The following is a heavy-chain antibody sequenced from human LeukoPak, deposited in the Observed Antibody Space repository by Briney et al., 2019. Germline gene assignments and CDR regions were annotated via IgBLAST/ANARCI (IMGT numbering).Heavy chain of an antibody. Sequence: GESLQISFKGSGYSFTSYWIGWVRQMPGKGLEWMGIIYPGDSDTRYSPSFQGQVTISADKSTSTAYLQWSSLKASDTAMYYCARRSSGWYQDYWGQGTLVTVSS. D-gene: IGHD6-19*01. CDR2: IYPGDSDT. CDR1: GYSFTSYW. J-gene: IGHJ4*02. CDR3: ARRSSGWYQDY. V-gene: IGHV5-51*01.